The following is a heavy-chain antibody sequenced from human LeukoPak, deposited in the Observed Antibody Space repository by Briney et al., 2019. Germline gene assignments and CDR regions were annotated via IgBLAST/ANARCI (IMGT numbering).Heavy chain of an antibody. CDR3: ARIPVVAAFDY. CDR1: GFIFSNYW. J-gene: IGHJ4*02. D-gene: IGHD3-22*01. CDR2: IQKDGSEK. Sequence: TGESLRLSCAASGFIFSNYWMTWVRQAPGKGLEWVANIQKDGSEKYSVGSVQGRFTISRDNAENSLYLQMNSLRVEDTAVYYCARIPVVAAFDYWGQGILVTVSS. V-gene: IGHV3-7*03.